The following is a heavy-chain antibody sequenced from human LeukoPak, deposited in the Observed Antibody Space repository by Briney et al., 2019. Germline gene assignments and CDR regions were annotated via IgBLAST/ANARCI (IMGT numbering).Heavy chain of an antibody. J-gene: IGHJ2*01. D-gene: IGHD7-27*01. CDR3: ATDHRLGTGWYFDL. V-gene: IGHV4-59*01. CDR1: SGSISSYY. Sequence: PSETLSLTCTVSSGSISSYYWSWIRQPPGKGLEWIGYIHYSGSTNYNPSLKSRVTISVDTSKNQFSLKLSSVTAADTAVYYCATDHRLGTGWYFDLWGRGTLVTVSS. CDR2: IHYSGST.